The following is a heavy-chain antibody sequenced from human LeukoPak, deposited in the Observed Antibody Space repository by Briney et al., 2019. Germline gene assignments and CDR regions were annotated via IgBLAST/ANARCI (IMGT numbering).Heavy chain of an antibody. V-gene: IGHV3-11*01. D-gene: IGHD3-22*01. CDR3: ARGPVSSSGFFDY. CDR1: GFSFSDYY. CDR2: ISTGASAT. Sequence: GGSLRLSCAASGFSFSDYYMSWIRQTPGRGLECVSYISTGASATHYTDSVRGRFSISRDNAKSSLYLQMTSLRVEDTAVYYCARGPVSSSGFFDYWGQGTLVTVSS. J-gene: IGHJ4*02.